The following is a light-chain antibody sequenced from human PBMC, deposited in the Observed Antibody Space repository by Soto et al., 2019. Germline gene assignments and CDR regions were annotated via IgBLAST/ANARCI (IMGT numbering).Light chain of an antibody. Sequence: EIVLTQSPATLSLSPGESATLSCRASQSVTNYLAWYQHKPGQAPRLLIYDVSNRATGIPARFSGSGSGADFTLTISSLEPEDFAVYYCQQLTDWPPQWTFGQGTKVEIK. CDR3: QQLTDWPPQWT. V-gene: IGKV3-11*01. J-gene: IGKJ1*01. CDR1: QSVTNY. CDR2: DVS.